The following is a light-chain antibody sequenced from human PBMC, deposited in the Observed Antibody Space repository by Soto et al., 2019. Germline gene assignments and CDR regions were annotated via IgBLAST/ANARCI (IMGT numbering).Light chain of an antibody. V-gene: IGLV3-21*02. J-gene: IGLJ2*01. CDR2: DDG. CDR1: NIGTKG. Sequence: SYELTQPPSVSVAPGQTARINCGGNNIGTKGVHWYQQRPDQAPILVVYDDGDRPSEIPERFSGSSSGNTATLTISRVEAGDEADYYCQVWDSSSDHVIFGGGTKLTVL. CDR3: QVWDSSSDHVI.